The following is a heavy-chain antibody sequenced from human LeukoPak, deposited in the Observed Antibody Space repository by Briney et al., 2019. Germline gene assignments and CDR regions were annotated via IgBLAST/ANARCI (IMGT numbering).Heavy chain of an antibody. V-gene: IGHV1-18*01. CDR1: GYTFTSYG. Sequence: GASVKVSCKASGYTFTSYGISWVRQAPGQGLEWMGWISAYNGNTNYAQKRQGRVTMTTDTSTSTAYMELRSLRSDDTAVYYCARDHRRIAVAGTCQGYWGQGTLVTVSS. D-gene: IGHD6-19*01. CDR3: ARDHRRIAVAGTCQGY. J-gene: IGHJ4*02. CDR2: ISAYNGNT.